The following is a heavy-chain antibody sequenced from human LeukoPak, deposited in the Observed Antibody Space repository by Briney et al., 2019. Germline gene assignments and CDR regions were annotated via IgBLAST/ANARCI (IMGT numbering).Heavy chain of an antibody. V-gene: IGHV4-34*01. CDR1: GGSFSGYY. CDR2: INHSGST. D-gene: IGHD6-19*01. CDR3: ARDSLYSQWLARFGSVAFDI. J-gene: IGHJ3*02. Sequence: SETLSLTCAVYGGSFSGYYWSWIRQPPGKGLEWIGEINHSGSTNYNPSLKSRVTISVDTSKNQFSLKLSSVTAADTAVYYCARDSLYSQWLARFGSVAFDIWGQGTMVTVSS.